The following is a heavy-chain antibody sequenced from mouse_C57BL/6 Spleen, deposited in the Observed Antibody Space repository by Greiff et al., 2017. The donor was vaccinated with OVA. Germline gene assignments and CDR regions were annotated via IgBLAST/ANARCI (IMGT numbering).Heavy chain of an antibody. V-gene: IGHV1-80*01. Sequence: VQLQESGAELVKPGASVKISCKASGYAFSSYWMNWVKQRPGKGLEWIGQIYPGDGDTNYNGKFKGKATLTADKSSSTAYMQLSSLTSEDSAVYFCARSDSSGYLYYFDYWGQGTTLTVSS. CDR3: ARSDSSGYLYYFDY. J-gene: IGHJ2*01. CDR2: IYPGDGDT. D-gene: IGHD3-2*02. CDR1: GYAFSSYW.